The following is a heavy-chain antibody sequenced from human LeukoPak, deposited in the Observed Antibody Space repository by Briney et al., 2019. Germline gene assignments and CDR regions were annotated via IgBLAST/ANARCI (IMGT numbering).Heavy chain of an antibody. CDR2: IYYSGST. CDR1: GGSISSYY. Sequence: PSETLSLTCTVSGGSISSYYWSWIRQPPGKGLEWIGYIYYSGSTNYNPSLKSRVTISVDTSKNQFSLKLSSATAADTAVYYCARDVAAAGTDWFDPWGQGTLVTVSS. J-gene: IGHJ5*02. V-gene: IGHV4-59*01. D-gene: IGHD6-13*01. CDR3: ARDVAAAGTDWFDP.